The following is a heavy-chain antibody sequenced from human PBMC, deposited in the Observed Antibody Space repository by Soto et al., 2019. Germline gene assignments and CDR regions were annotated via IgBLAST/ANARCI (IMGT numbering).Heavy chain of an antibody. CDR2: IIPIFGTA. CDR3: ARWDTAMVNGPFDY. CDR1: GGTFSSYA. Sequence: ASVKVSCKASGGTFSSYAISWVRQAPGQGLEWMGGIIPIFGTANYAQKIQGRVTITADESTSTAYMELSSLRSEDTAVYYCARWDTAMVNGPFDYWGQGTLVTVSS. D-gene: IGHD5-18*01. J-gene: IGHJ4*02. V-gene: IGHV1-69*13.